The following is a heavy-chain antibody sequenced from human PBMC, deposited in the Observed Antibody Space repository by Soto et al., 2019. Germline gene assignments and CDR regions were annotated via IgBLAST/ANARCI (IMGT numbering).Heavy chain of an antibody. CDR1: GGTFSSYA. CDR3: ARVKAAATHDPAYYYYYGMDV. D-gene: IGHD6-13*01. J-gene: IGHJ6*02. Sequence: SVKVSCKASGGTFSSYAISWVRQAPGQGLEWMGGIIPIFGTANYAQKFQGRVTITADESTSTAYMELSSLRSEDTAVYYCARVKAAATHDPAYYYYYGMDVWGQGTTVTVSS. CDR2: IIPIFGTA. V-gene: IGHV1-69*13.